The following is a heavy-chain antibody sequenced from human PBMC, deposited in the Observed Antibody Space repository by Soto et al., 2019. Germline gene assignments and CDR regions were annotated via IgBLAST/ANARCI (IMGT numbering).Heavy chain of an antibody. CDR2: MYYSGST. J-gene: IGHJ6*02. CDR3: NGEYCSGGRCRGLYYYYGMDV. V-gene: IGHV4-39*01. Sequence: SETLSLTCTVSGGSISSSSYYWGWIRQPPGKGLEWIGSMYYSGSTYYNPSLKSRVTISVDTSKNQFSLKLSSVTAADTAVYYCNGEYCSGGRCRGLYYYYGMDVWGQGTTVTVSS. D-gene: IGHD2-15*01. CDR1: GGSISSSSYY.